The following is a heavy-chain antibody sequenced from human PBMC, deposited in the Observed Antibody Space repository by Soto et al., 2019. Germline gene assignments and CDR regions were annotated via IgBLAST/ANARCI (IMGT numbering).Heavy chain of an antibody. J-gene: IGHJ6*02. D-gene: IGHD4-17*01. CDR3: ARGSIPYGYYGMDV. Sequence: GGSLRLSCVASGFTFSSYAMHWVRQAPGKGLEWVSVIYSGGSTYYADSVKGRFTISRDNSKNTLYLQMNSLRAEDTAVYYCARGSIPYGYYGMDVWGQGTTVTVSS. CDR1: GFTFSSYA. V-gene: IGHV3-53*01. CDR2: IYSGGST.